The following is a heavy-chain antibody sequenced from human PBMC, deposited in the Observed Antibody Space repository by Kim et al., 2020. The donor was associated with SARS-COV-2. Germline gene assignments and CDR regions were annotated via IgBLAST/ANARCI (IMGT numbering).Heavy chain of an antibody. V-gene: IGHV3-30*18. CDR1: GFTFSSYG. CDR3: AKLNSDHVLRYFDWFEGGPVYYYGMDV. CDR2: ISYDGSNK. Sequence: GGSLRLSCAASGFTFSSYGMHWVRQAPGKGLEWVAVISYDGSNKYYADSVKGRFTISRDNSKNTLYLQMNSLRAEDTAVYYCAKLNSDHVLRYFDWFEGGPVYYYGMDVWGQGTTVTVSS. J-gene: IGHJ6*02. D-gene: IGHD3-9*01.